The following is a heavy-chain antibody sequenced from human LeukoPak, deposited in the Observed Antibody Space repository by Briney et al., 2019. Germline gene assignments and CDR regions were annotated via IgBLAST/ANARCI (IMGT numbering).Heavy chain of an antibody. D-gene: IGHD6-19*01. V-gene: IGHV4-34*01. J-gene: IGHJ4*02. CDR3: ARDLAVAGTNYFDF. Sequence: SSETLSLTCAVYGGSFSGYYWSWIRQPPGKGLEWIGEINHSGSTNYNPSLKSRVTISVDTSKNQFSLKLSSVTAADTAIYYCARDLAVAGTNYFDFWGQGVLVTVSS. CDR2: INHSGST. CDR1: GGSFSGYY.